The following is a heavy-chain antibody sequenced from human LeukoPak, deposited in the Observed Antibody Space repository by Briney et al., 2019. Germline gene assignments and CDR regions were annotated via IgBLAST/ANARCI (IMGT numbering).Heavy chain of an antibody. Sequence: SVKVSCTASGGTFNSYTISWVRQAPGQGLEWMGRIIPVLGIANYAQRFQGRVTITADKSTNTAYMKLSSLRSEDTAVYYCARESEAYYFDYWGQGTLVTVSS. D-gene: IGHD3-16*01. CDR2: IIPVLGIA. V-gene: IGHV1-69*04. J-gene: IGHJ4*02. CDR1: GGTFNSYT. CDR3: ARESEAYYFDY.